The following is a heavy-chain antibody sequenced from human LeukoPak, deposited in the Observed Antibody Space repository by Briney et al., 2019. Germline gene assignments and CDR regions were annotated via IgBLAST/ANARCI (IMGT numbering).Heavy chain of an antibody. CDR3: ARDWFSDYQLPHKLRYYYYYMDV. CDR2: IYTSGST. J-gene: IGHJ6*03. CDR1: GGSISSYY. V-gene: IGHV4-4*07. Sequence: SETLSLTCTVSGGSISSYYRSWIRQPAGKGLEWIGRIYTSGSTNYNPSLKSRVTISVDKSKNQFSLKLSSLTAAETAVYYCARDWFSDYQLPHKLRYYYYYMDVWGKGTTVTVSS. D-gene: IGHD2-2*01.